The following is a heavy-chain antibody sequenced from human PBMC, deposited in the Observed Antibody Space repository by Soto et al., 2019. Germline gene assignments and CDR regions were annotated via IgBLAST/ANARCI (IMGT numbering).Heavy chain of an antibody. Sequence: SETLSLTCTVSGGSISSYYWGWIRQPPGKGLEWIGSIYYSGSTYYNPFLKSRVTISVDTSKNQFSLKLSSVTAADTAVYYCARHAAGGYGGNLGDYYYYGMDVWGQGTTVTVSS. V-gene: IGHV4-39*01. CDR1: GGSISSYY. CDR2: IYYSGST. J-gene: IGHJ6*02. D-gene: IGHD4-17*01. CDR3: ARHAAGGYGGNLGDYYYYGMDV.